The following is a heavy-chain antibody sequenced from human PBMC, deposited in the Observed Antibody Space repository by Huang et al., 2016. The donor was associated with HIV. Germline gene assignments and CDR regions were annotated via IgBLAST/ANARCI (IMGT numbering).Heavy chain of an antibody. CDR1: GYTFTSYD. CDR2: MNPNNGNT. Sequence: QVQLVQSGAEVKKPGASVKVSCKASGYTFTSYDINWVRQATGQGLEWMGLMNPNNGNTGYAQKCQGRVTMTRNTSISTAYMELSSLRSEDTAVYYCARSSSSWSNWFDPWGQGTLVTVSS. CDR3: ARSSSSWSNWFDP. J-gene: IGHJ5*02. V-gene: IGHV1-8*01. D-gene: IGHD6-13*01.